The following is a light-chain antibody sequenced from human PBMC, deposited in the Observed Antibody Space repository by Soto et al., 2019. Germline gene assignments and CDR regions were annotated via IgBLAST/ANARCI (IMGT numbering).Light chain of an antibody. V-gene: IGKV1-5*01. Sequence: DIQMTQSPSTLSASVGDRVTITCRASQSISSWLAWYQQKPGKAPKVLIFDASSLESGVPSRLSGSGSATELTLTISSLQPDDFATYYCQQYSTYPWTFGQGTKVDIK. J-gene: IGKJ1*01. CDR1: QSISSW. CDR3: QQYSTYPWT. CDR2: DAS.